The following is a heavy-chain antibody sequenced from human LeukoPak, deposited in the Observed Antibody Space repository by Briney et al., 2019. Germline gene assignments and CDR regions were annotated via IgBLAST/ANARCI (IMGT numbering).Heavy chain of an antibody. D-gene: IGHD7-27*01. CDR2: INPNSGGT. CDR3: ARDLKPNWGYYLDY. J-gene: IGHJ4*02. CDR1: GYTFSDYY. Sequence: ASVKVSCKASGYTFSDYYMHWVRQAPGQGLEWMGWINPNSGGTKYAQKFQGRVTMTRDTSISTAYMELCRLRSDDTAVYYCARDLKPNWGYYLDYWGQGTLVTVSS. V-gene: IGHV1-2*02.